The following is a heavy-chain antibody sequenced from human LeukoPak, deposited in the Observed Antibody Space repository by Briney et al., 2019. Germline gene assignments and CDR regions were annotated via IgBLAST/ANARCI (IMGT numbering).Heavy chain of an antibody. J-gene: IGHJ4*02. V-gene: IGHV3-23*01. CDR2: ISGSVAKT. CDR1: GFTFSSYA. CDR3: AKDRQDVVVTAIRFDS. Sequence: GGSLRLSCTASGFTFSSYAMTWVRQAPGKGLEWVSSISGSVAKTYYADSVKDRITISRDNSKNTVYLQMDSLRAGDTALYYCAKDRQDVVVTAIRFDSWGQGTLVTVSS. D-gene: IGHD2-21*02.